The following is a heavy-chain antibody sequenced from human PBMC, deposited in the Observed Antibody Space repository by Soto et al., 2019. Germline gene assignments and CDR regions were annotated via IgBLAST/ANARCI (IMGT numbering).Heavy chain of an antibody. CDR3: ARAGYCSGGSCPHYYYGMDV. V-gene: IGHV3-74*01. J-gene: IGHJ6*02. D-gene: IGHD2-15*01. Sequence: EVQLVESGGGLVQPGGSLRLSCAASGFTFSSYWMHWVRQAPGKGLVWVSRINSDGSSTSYADSVKGRFTISRDNAKNTLYLQMNGLRAEDTAVYYCARAGYCSGGSCPHYYYGMDVWGQGTTVTVSS. CDR2: INSDGSST. CDR1: GFTFSSYW.